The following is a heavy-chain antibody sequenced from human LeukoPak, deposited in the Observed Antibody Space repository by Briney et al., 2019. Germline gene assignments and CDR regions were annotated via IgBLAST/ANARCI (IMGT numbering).Heavy chain of an antibody. CDR3: ARVREVDYGDRDAFDI. J-gene: IGHJ3*02. CDR2: IKQDGSEK. Sequence: PGGSLRLSCAASGFTFSKSPMSWVRQAPGKGLEWVANIKQDGSEKYYVDSVKGRFTISRDNAKNSLYLQMNSLRAEDTAVYYCARVREVDYGDRDAFDIWGQGTMVTVSS. V-gene: IGHV3-7*01. CDR1: GFTFSKSP. D-gene: IGHD4-17*01.